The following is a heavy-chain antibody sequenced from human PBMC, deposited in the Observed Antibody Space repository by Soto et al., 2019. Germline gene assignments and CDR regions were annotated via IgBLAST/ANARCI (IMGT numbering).Heavy chain of an antibody. CDR3: ARNVRGAVTMNWFDP. D-gene: IGHD3-10*02. V-gene: IGHV4-39*01. Sequence: QLQESGPGLVKPSETLSLTCTVSGGSIISSNFYWGWTRQQPGKGLEWIGSVDYGGSTYDIPSLKRRVTRSSDTSKNQFSRKLTSVTAEDTAIYYCARNVRGAVTMNWFDPWGHGTMVTVSS. CDR1: GGSIISSNFY. J-gene: IGHJ5*02. CDR2: VDYGGST.